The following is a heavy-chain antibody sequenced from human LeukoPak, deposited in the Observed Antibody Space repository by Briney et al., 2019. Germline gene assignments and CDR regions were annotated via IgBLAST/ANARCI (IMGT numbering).Heavy chain of an antibody. Sequence: GGSLRLSCAGSGFSFSSYGMSWVRQATGKGLEWVSAISGSGGSTYYADSVKGRFTISRDNSKNTLYLQMNSLRAEDTAVYYCAKKGDYVWGSYHNDAFDIWGQGTMVTVSS. V-gene: IGHV3-23*01. CDR3: AKKGDYVWGSYHNDAFDI. CDR2: ISGSGGST. J-gene: IGHJ3*02. D-gene: IGHD3-16*02. CDR1: GFSFSSYG.